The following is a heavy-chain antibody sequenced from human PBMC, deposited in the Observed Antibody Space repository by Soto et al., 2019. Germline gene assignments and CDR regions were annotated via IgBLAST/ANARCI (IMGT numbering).Heavy chain of an antibody. J-gene: IGHJ4*02. CDR3: AKKVNSGPGSQYFDY. V-gene: IGHV3-23*01. D-gene: IGHD3-10*01. Sequence: PGGSLRLCCAASGFTFSSYSMSWVRQAPGKGLEWVSGFRTSGDGGTTYYADSVKGRFTISRDNSKNMLFLQMNSLRAEDTAIYYCAKKVNSGPGSQYFDYWGQGTLVTVS. CDR2: FRTSGDGGTT. CDR1: GFTFSSYS.